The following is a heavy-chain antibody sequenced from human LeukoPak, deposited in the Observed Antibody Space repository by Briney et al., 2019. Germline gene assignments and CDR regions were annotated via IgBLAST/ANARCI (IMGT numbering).Heavy chain of an antibody. D-gene: IGHD1-26*01. J-gene: IGHJ4*02. V-gene: IGHV3-7*01. CDR2: IKQDGSEK. CDR3: ARSGGASAFDY. CDR1: GFSFSSYW. Sequence: PGGSLRLSCAASGFSFSSYWMSWVRQAPGKGLEWVANIKQDGSEKYYVDSVKGRFTISRDNAKNSLYLQMNSLRAEDTAVYYCARSGGASAFDYWGQGTLVTVSS.